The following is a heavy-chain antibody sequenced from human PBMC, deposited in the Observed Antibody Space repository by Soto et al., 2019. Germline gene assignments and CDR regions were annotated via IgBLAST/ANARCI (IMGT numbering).Heavy chain of an antibody. J-gene: IGHJ4*02. Sequence: SETLSLTCTVSGGSIRSFLWSWIRQPPGKGLESIAYIDFSGSTTYNPSLKSRVTISVDTSKNQFSLKLTSLTAAHTAVYSCARAGTAMVQLDYWGQGTLVTVSS. CDR2: IDFSGST. CDR3: ARAGTAMVQLDY. CDR1: GGSIRSFL. D-gene: IGHD5-18*01. V-gene: IGHV4-59*01.